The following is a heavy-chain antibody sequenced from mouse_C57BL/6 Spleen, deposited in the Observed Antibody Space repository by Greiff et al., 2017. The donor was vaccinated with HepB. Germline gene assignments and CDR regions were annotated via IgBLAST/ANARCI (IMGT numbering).Heavy chain of an antibody. V-gene: IGHV1-72*01. J-gene: IGHJ4*01. Sequence: QQSCKASGYTFTSYWMHWVKQRPGRGLEWIGRIDPNSGGTKYNEKFKSKATLTVDKPSSTAYMQLSSLTSEDSAVYYCAREVTTVVANYAMDYWGQGTSVTVSS. CDR2: IDPNSGGT. D-gene: IGHD1-1*01. CDR1: GYTFTSYW. CDR3: AREVTTVVANYAMDY.